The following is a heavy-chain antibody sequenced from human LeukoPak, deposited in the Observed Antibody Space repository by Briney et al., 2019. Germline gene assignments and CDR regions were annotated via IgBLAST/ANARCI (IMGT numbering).Heavy chain of an antibody. CDR1: GYTFTNYG. V-gene: IGHV1-18*01. J-gene: IGHJ2*01. CDR3: ARDRAVAAGWYFDL. D-gene: IGHD6-19*01. CDR2: ISAYNGNT. Sequence: GASVKVSCKASGYTFTNYGISWVRQAPGQGLGWMGWISAYNGNTNYAQKLQGRVTMTTDTSTSTAYMELRSLRSDDTAVYYCARDRAVAAGWYFDLWGRGTLVTVSS.